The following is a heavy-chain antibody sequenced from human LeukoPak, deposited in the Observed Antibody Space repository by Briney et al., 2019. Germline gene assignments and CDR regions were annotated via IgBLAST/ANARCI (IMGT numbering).Heavy chain of an antibody. J-gene: IGHJ6*03. CDR2: IIPIFGTA. Sequence: GASVKVSCKASGGTFSSYAISRVRQAPGQGLEWMGGIIPIFGTANYAQKFQGRVTITTDESTSTAYMELSSLRSEDTAVYYCARGGRSTIFGYYYYMDVWGKGTTVTVSS. CDR3: ARGGRSTIFGYYYYMDV. V-gene: IGHV1-69*05. CDR1: GGTFSSYA. D-gene: IGHD3-3*01.